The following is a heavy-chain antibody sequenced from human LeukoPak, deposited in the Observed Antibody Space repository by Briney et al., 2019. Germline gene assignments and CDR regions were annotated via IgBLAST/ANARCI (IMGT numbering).Heavy chain of an antibody. J-gene: IGHJ4*02. CDR3: ARARPLVYDSSGYYFGFDY. V-gene: IGHV1-18*01. Sequence: ASVKVSCKASGYTFTSYGISWVRQAPGQGLEWMGWISAYNGNTNYAQKLQGRVTMTTDTSTSTAYMELRSLRSDDTAVYYCARARPLVYDSSGYYFGFDYWGQGTLVTVSS. CDR1: GYTFTSYG. D-gene: IGHD3-22*01. CDR2: ISAYNGNT.